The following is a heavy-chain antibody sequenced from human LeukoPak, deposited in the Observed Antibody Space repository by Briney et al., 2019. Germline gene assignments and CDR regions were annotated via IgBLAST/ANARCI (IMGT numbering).Heavy chain of an antibody. CDR2: ISYDGSNK. D-gene: IGHD2-15*01. Sequence: GGSLRLSCAASGFTFSSYGMHWVRQAPGKGLEWVAVISYDGSNKYYADSEKGRFTISRDNSKNTLYLQMNSLRAEDTAVYYCAKLCSGGSCYSGSHVNDYWGQGTLVTVSS. CDR1: GFTFSSYG. CDR3: AKLCSGGSCYSGSHVNDY. V-gene: IGHV3-30*18. J-gene: IGHJ4*02.